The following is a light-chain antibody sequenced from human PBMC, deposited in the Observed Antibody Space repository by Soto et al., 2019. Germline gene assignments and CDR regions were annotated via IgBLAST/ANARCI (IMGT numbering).Light chain of an antibody. V-gene: IGLV1-51*01. CDR2: DTK. J-gene: IGLJ1*01. CDR1: SSDIGMNY. CDR3: GTSDSLHTYV. Sequence: QSVLTQPPSVSAAPGQKVTISCSGSSSDIGMNYVSWYQQLPGTAPKLLIYDTKQRPSGIPDRFSGSKSGTSATLDITGLQTGDEADYYCGTSDSLHTYVFGTGTKLTVL.